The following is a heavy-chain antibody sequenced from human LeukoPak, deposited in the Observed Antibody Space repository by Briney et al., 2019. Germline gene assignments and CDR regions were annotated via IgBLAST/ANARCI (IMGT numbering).Heavy chain of an antibody. V-gene: IGHV3-23*01. CDR1: GFTLNTYD. CDR3: VRVYCGGDCYPLAYYYYGMDV. CDR2: LSGGGVTT. D-gene: IGHD2-21*02. J-gene: IGHJ6*02. Sequence: PGGSLRLSCVASGFTLNTYDMSWVRQAPGKGLEWVSALSGGGVTTYHADSVKGRFTISGDKSKNTLYLQMNGLRPEDTAIYYCVRVYCGGDCYPLAYYYYGMDVWGQGTTVTVSS.